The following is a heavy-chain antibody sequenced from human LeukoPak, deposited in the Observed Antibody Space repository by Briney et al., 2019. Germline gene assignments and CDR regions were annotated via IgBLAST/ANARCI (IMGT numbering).Heavy chain of an antibody. V-gene: IGHV3-30-3*01. CDR2: ISYDGSNK. D-gene: IGHD2-2*01. CDR3: ATTCTTSCYFDV. J-gene: IGHJ3*01. CDR1: GFAFSSYP. Sequence: PGTSLRLSCADSGFAFSSYPLHWVRQAPGKGLEWVAIISYDGSNKFFGDSVKGRFTISRDNSKNTIYLQMNSLRPDDTAVYYCATTCTTSCYFDVWGQGTMVTVSS.